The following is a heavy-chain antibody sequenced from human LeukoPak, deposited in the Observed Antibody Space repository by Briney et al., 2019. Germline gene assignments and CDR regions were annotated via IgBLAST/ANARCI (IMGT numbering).Heavy chain of an antibody. J-gene: IGHJ6*02. Sequence: GGSLRLSCAASGFTFDDYAMHWVRQAPGKGLEWVSGISWNSGSIGYADSVKGRFTISRDNAKNSLYLQMNSLRAEDTALYYCAKDMSRWFGESTYYYYYGMDVWGQGTTVTVSS. V-gene: IGHV3-9*01. D-gene: IGHD3-10*01. CDR2: ISWNSGSI. CDR3: AKDMSRWFGESTYYYYYGMDV. CDR1: GFTFDDYA.